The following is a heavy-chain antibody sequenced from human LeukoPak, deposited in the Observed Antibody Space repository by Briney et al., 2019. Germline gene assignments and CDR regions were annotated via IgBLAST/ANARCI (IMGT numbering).Heavy chain of an antibody. CDR1: GYTFTGYY. V-gene: IGHV1-2*06. J-gene: IGHJ5*02. CDR3: ARDGAAAGNWFDP. D-gene: IGHD6-13*01. CDR2: INPNSGGT. Sequence: GASVKVSCKASGYTFTGYYMHWLRQAPGQGLEWMGRINPNSGGTNYAQKFQGRVTMTRDTSISTAYMELSRLRSDDTAVYYCARDGAAAGNWFDPWGQGTLVTVSS.